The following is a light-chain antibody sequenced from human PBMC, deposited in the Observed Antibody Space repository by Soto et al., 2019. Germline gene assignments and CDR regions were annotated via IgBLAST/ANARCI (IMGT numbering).Light chain of an antibody. CDR1: QSVSSN. Sequence: EIVLTQSPVTVSLSPGERATLSCRASQSVSSNLAWYQQRPGQAPRLLIFDASRRATGIPARFSGSGFGTDLTLAISSLEPEDFAVYYCQHRSNWPWTFGQGTKVEI. CDR2: DAS. CDR3: QHRSNWPWT. V-gene: IGKV3-11*01. J-gene: IGKJ1*01.